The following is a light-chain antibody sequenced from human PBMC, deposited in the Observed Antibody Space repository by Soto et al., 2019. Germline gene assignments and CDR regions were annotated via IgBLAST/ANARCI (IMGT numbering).Light chain of an antibody. V-gene: IGKV3-20*01. CDR2: GAS. Sequence: EIVLTQSPGTLSLSPGERATLSCGASQSVTSNYLAWYQQKPGQAPRPLIFGASIRVTGIPDRFIGSGSGTDFTLTISRLEPEDFAVYYCQQYGSSGTFGQGTKVDIK. J-gene: IGKJ1*01. CDR1: QSVTSNY. CDR3: QQYGSSGT.